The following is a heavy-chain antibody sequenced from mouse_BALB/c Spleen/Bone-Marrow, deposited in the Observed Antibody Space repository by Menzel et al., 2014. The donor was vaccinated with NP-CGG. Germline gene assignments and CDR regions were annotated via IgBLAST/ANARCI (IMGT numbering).Heavy chain of an antibody. J-gene: IGHJ3*01. Sequence: EVQLQQSGAELVKPGASVKLSCTASGFNIKDAYMHWVKQRPAQGLEWIGRIAPANGNTEYDPKFLDKATITADTSSNTASLQLSSLTSEDTAVYYCARSPGEVNYWGQGTLVTVSA. CDR2: IAPANGNT. CDR3: ARSPGEVNY. V-gene: IGHV14-3*02. D-gene: IGHD1-3*01. CDR1: GFNIKDAY.